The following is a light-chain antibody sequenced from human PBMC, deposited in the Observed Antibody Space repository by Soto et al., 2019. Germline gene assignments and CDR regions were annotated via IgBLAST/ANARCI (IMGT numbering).Light chain of an antibody. CDR1: QTILSRIDNKTL. J-gene: IGKJ4*02. CDR3: EQHNTTPLT. Sequence: IVVTQSPGSLAVSLGERPTITCKSSQTILSRIDNKTLLAWHQQRPGQPPKTLIYWASTRAPRVPDRFSGSGSGTEFTLTISSLQAEDVAIYYCEQHNTTPLTFGGGTRVEIK. CDR2: WAS. V-gene: IGKV4-1*01.